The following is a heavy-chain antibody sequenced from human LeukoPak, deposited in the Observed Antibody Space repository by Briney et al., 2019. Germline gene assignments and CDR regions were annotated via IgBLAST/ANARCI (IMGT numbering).Heavy chain of an antibody. D-gene: IGHD3-3*01. Sequence: SETLSLTCTVSGGSISSYYWSWIRQPPGKGLEWIGYIYTSGSTNYNPSLKSRVTISVDTSKNQFSLKLSSVTAADTAVYYCASSSSAYYDFWSGKTDAFDIRGQGTMVTVSS. V-gene: IGHV4-4*09. CDR3: ASSSSAYYDFWSGKTDAFDI. CDR2: IYTSGST. J-gene: IGHJ3*02. CDR1: GGSISSYY.